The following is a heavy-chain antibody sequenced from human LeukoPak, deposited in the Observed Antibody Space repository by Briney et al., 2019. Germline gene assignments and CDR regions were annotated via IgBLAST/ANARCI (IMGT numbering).Heavy chain of an antibody. CDR1: GFTFSSYA. J-gene: IGHJ4*02. CDR2: ISSNGGST. Sequence: GGSLRLSCAAFGFTFSSYAMHWVRQAPGKGLEYVSAISSNGGSTYYANSVKGRFTISRDNSKNTLYLQMGSLRAEDMAVYYCARTPKMEMATHPGGLYFDYWGQGTLVTVSS. D-gene: IGHD5-24*01. V-gene: IGHV3-64*01. CDR3: ARTPKMEMATHPGGLYFDY.